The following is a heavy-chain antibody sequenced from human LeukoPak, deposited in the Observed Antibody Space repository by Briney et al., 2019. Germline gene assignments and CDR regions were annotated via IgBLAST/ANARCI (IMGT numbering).Heavy chain of an antibody. CDR2: IYYSRRT. Sequence: SETLSLTCTVSGGSISSSSYYWGWIRQPPGKGLEWIGSIYYSRRTYYHPSLKSRVTISVDTSKNQFSLKLSSVTAADTAVHYGARHSSARDSDYWGQGTLVTVSS. CDR1: GGSISSSSYY. V-gene: IGHV4-39*01. CDR3: ARHSSARDSDY. J-gene: IGHJ4*02.